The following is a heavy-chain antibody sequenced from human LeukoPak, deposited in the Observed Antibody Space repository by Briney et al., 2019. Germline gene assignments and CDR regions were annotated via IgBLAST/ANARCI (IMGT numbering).Heavy chain of an antibody. D-gene: IGHD2/OR15-2a*01. J-gene: IGHJ4*02. CDR2: INSDGSWT. CDR1: GNYW. V-gene: IGHV3-74*01. Sequence: GGSLRLSCAASGNYWMHWVRQAPGKGLVWVSHINSDGSWTSYADSVKGRFTISKDNAKNTVYLQMNSLRTEDTAVYYCVSFYETYWGRGTLVTVSS. CDR3: VSFYETY.